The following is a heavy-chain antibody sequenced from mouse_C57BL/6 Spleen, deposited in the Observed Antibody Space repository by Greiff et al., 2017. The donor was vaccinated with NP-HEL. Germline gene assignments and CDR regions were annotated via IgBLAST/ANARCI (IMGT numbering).Heavy chain of an antibody. D-gene: IGHD6-1*01. CDR2: IDPSDSYT. J-gene: IGHJ2*01. CDR3: ARGAGSPFDY. CDR1: GYTFTSYW. Sequence: VQLQQPGAELVRPGSSVKLSCKASGYTFTSYWMDWVKQRPGQGLEWIGEIDPSDSYTNYNQKFKGKATLTVDTSSSTAYMQLSSLTSEDSAVYYCARGAGSPFDYWGQGTTLTVSS. V-gene: IGHV1-59*01.